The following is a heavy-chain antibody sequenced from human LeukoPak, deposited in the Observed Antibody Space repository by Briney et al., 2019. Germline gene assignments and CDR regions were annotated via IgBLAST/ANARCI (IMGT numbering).Heavy chain of an antibody. V-gene: IGHV1-69*13. CDR2: IIPIFGTA. D-gene: IGHD5-18*01. J-gene: IGHJ4*02. Sequence: SVTVSCKASGYTFTSYDINWVRQAPGQGLEWMGGIIPIFGTANYAQKFQGRVTITADESTSTAYMELSSLRSEDTAVYYCARGGLQLWLYYFDYWGQGTLVTVSS. CDR3: ARGGLQLWLYYFDY. CDR1: GYTFTSYD.